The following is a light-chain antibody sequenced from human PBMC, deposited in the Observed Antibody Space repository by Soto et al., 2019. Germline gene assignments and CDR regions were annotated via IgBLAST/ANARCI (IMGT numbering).Light chain of an antibody. V-gene: IGLV1-40*01. Sequence: QSVLTQPPSVSGAPGQRVTISCTGSSSNIGALYDVNWYQQLPGTAPKLLIYDNNNRPSGVPDRFSGSKSGTSASLAITGLQAEDEADYYCSSYAGSNIRAVFGGGTKLTVL. CDR2: DNN. J-gene: IGLJ2*01. CDR3: SSYAGSNIRAV. CDR1: SSNIGALYD.